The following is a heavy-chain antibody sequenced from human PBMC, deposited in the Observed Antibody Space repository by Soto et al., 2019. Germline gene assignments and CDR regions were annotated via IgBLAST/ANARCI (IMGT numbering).Heavy chain of an antibody. J-gene: IGHJ6*03. CDR3: ARASLYYYYYYMDV. CDR2: IYSGGST. CDR1: GFTFSSYG. Sequence: PGGSLRLSCAASGFTFSSYGMHWVRQAPGKGLEWVAVIYSGGSTYYADSVKGRFTISRDNSKNTLYLQMNSLRAEDTAVYYCARASLYYYYYYMDVWGKGTTVTVSS. V-gene: IGHV3-66*01. D-gene: IGHD3-16*02.